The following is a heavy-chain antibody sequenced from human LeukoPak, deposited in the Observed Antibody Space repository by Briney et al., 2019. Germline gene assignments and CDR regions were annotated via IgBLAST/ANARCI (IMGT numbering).Heavy chain of an antibody. D-gene: IGHD5-18*01. CDR2: ISSSSSTI. CDR1: GFTFSSYS. CDR3: ARVTQLWLRLYYYYYYMDV. V-gene: IGHV3-48*01. Sequence: PGGSLRLSCAASGFTFSSYSMNWVRQAPGKGLEWVSYISSSSSTIYYADSVKGRFTISRDNAKNSLYLQMNSLRAEDTAVYYCARVTQLWLRLYYYYYYMDVWGKGTTVTVSS. J-gene: IGHJ6*03.